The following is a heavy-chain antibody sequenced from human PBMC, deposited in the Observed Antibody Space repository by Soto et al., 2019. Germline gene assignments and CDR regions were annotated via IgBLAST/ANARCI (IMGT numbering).Heavy chain of an antibody. CDR1: GFTFSNSN. D-gene: IGHD5-12*01. V-gene: IGHV3-23*01. CDR2: IGSSAATT. CDR3: AKDSGYLSHY. Sequence: EVQLLESGGGLVQPGGSLRLSCAASGFTFSNSNMSWVRQAPGKGLEWVAGIGSSAATTYNADSVKGRFTISRDNSKNTLYLQMNSLRADDTAVHYCAKDSGYLSHYWGQGALVTVSS. J-gene: IGHJ4*02.